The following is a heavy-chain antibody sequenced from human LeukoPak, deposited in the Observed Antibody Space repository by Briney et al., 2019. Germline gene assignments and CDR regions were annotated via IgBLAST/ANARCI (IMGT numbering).Heavy chain of an antibody. CDR2: IIPIFGTA. V-gene: IGHV1-69*13. Sequence: GASVKASCKASGGTFSSYAISWVRQAPGQGLEWMGGIIPIFGTANYAQKFQGRVTITADESTSTAYMELSSLRSEDTAVYYCATSVVITFWDYWGQGTLVTVSS. CDR3: ATSVVITFWDY. J-gene: IGHJ4*02. D-gene: IGHD3-16*01. CDR1: GGTFSSYA.